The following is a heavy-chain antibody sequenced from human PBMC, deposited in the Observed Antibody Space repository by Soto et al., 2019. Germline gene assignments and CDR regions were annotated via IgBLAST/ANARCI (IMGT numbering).Heavy chain of an antibody. D-gene: IGHD3-3*01. V-gene: IGHV3-23*01. CDR1: GFTFSSYA. CDR3: AMIPPPDAPFGVVRAGFDY. Sequence: EVQLLESGGGLVQPGGSLRLSCAASGFTFSSYAMSWVRQAPGKGLEWVSAISGSGGSTYYADSVKGRFTISRDNSKNTLYLQMNSLRAEDTAVYYCAMIPPPDAPFGVVRAGFDYWGQGTLVTVSS. CDR2: ISGSGGST. J-gene: IGHJ4*02.